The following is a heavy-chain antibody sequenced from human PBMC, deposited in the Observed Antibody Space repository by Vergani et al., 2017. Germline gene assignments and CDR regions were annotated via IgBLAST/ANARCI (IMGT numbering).Heavy chain of an antibody. D-gene: IGHD3-16*01. CDR2: TWYDGNNK. CDR3: SKHFRVWGIDY. J-gene: IGHJ4*02. CDR1: GYTFNQYG. V-gene: IGHV3-33*06. Sequence: QVQLVESGGGVVQPGRSLRLSCAASGYTFNQYGMHWVRQAPGKGLEWVAVTWYDGNNKQYADSVKGRFTISRDNSKSTMYLQMNSLRDEDTETYYCSKHFRVWGIDYWGQGTHVIVSS.